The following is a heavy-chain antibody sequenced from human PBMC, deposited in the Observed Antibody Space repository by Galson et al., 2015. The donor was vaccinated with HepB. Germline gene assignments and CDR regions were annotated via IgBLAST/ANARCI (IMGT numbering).Heavy chain of an antibody. D-gene: IGHD5-12*01. CDR2: IIPIFGTA. Sequence: SVKVSCKASGGTFSSYAISWVRQAPGQGLEWMGGIIPIFGTANYAQKFQGRVTITADESTSTAYMELSSLRSEDTAVYYCARAPAGSGYDYEAHYYYYMDVWGKGTTVTVSS. V-gene: IGHV1-69*13. CDR3: ARAPAGSGYDYEAHYYYYMDV. CDR1: GGTFSSYA. J-gene: IGHJ6*03.